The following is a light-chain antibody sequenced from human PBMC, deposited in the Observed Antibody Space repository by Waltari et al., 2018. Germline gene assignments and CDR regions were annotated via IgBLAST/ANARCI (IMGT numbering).Light chain of an antibody. CDR2: KAS. J-gene: IGKJ4*01. Sequence: DIQMTQSPSTLSASVGDRVTITCRASQSISHWLAWYQQKPGKAPKLLLSKASTLANVVPSRFSGSGSGTEVTLTFTNLQPDDFATFYCQRYDNYPPTFGGGTKVEIK. V-gene: IGKV1-5*03. CDR3: QRYDNYPPT. CDR1: QSISHW.